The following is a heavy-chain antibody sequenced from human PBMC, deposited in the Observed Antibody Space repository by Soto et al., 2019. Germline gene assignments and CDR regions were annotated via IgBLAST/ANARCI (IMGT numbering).Heavy chain of an antibody. CDR2: IILILGIV. D-gene: IGHD4-17*01. V-gene: IGHV1-69*02. CDR1: GGTFSSYT. CDR3: ARTTVTEGLATYYYYYMDV. J-gene: IGHJ6*03. Sequence: QVQLVQSGAEVKKPGSSVKVSCKASGGTFSSYTIRGVRQAPGQGLEWMGRIILILGIVNYAQKFQGRVTITADKSTSTAYMELSSLRSEDTDVYYCARTTVTEGLATYYYYYMDVWGKGTTVTVSS.